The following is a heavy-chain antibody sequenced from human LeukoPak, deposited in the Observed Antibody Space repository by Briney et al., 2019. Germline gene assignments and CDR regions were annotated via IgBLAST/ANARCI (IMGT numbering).Heavy chain of an antibody. J-gene: IGHJ4*02. Sequence: GGSLRLSRAASGFTFSSYGMHWGRQAPGKGLEGVAFIRYDGSNKYYVDSVKGRFTISRDNSKNTLYLQMNSLRAEDTAVYYCATGSSSGWYWGQGTLVTVSS. D-gene: IGHD6-19*01. CDR2: IRYDGSNK. V-gene: IGHV3-30*02. CDR3: ATGSSSGWY. CDR1: GFTFSSYG.